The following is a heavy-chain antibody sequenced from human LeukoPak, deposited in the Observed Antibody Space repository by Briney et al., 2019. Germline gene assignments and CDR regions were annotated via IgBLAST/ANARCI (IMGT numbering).Heavy chain of an antibody. Sequence: SETLSLTCTVSGGSIRLSNYYWGWIRQPPGKGLEWTGNIYYSGTTYYNPSLKSRVTISVDTSKNQFSLKLSSVTAADTAVYYCARGVLYSSGRVFRHWGQGTLVTVSS. CDR3: ARGVLYSSGRVFRH. CDR2: IYYSGTT. J-gene: IGHJ4*02. CDR1: GGSIRLSNYY. V-gene: IGHV4-39*07. D-gene: IGHD6-19*01.